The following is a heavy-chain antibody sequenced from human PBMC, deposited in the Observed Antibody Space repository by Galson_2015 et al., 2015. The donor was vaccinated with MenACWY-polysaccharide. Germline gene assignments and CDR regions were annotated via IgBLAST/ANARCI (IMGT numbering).Heavy chain of an antibody. V-gene: IGHV7-4-1*02. J-gene: IGHJ3*02. CDR1: GYTFGSYA. Sequence: SVKVSCKASGYTFGSYAMSWVRQAPGQGLEWMGWINTNTGNPTSAPGFTGRFVFSLDTSVSTAYLQISSLKAEDTAVYYCARESEYYDSFDGFDIWGQGTMVTVSS. CDR2: INTNTGNP. CDR3: ARESEYYDSFDGFDI. D-gene: IGHD3-22*01.